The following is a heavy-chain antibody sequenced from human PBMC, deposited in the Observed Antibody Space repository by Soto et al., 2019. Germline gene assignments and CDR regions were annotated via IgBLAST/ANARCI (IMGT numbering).Heavy chain of an antibody. CDR3: ARASRWVGVDP. J-gene: IGHJ5*02. CDR2: IYHSGST. V-gene: IGHV4-4*02. Sequence: QVQLQESGPGLVKPSGTLSLTCAVSGGSISSSNWWSWVRQPPGQGLEWIGEIYHSGSTNYNPSLKSRVTISVDNSTNQFSLKLSSVTAADTAVYYCARASRWVGVDPWGQGTLVTVSS. CDR1: GGSISSSNW.